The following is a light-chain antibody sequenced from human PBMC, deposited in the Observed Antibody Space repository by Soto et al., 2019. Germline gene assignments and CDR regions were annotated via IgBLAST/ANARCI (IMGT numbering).Light chain of an antibody. V-gene: IGKV1-12*01. CDR3: QKYNSAPLT. Sequence: DIQMTQAPSSVSASVGDRVTITLLASQGIARFLAWYQQKSGKAPKFLIYGTSSLQSGVQSRFSGSGSGTDFTLTISSLQPEDFAAYYCQKYNSAPLTFGGGTKVDIK. J-gene: IGKJ4*01. CDR2: GTS. CDR1: QGIARF.